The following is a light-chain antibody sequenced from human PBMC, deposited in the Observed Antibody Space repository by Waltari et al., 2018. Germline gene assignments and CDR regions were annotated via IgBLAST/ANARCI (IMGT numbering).Light chain of an antibody. CDR1: QSIGRS. J-gene: IGKJ3*01. CDR2: GAS. CDR3: QQYDRAPFT. Sequence: DIQMTQSPSSLSASVGDTVTITCQASQSIGRSLAWYQQKPGKAPKPLMNGASNLEGGVPSRFSGSRSGADFTLTINSLRPEDFATYHCQQYDRAPFTFGPGTK. V-gene: IGKV1-5*01.